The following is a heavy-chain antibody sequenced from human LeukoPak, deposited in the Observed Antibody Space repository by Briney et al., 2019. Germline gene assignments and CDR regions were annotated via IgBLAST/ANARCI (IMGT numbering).Heavy chain of an antibody. D-gene: IGHD6-13*01. V-gene: IGHV3-21*01. CDR1: GFTFSSYS. Sequence: PGGSLRLSCAASGFTFSSYSMNWVRQAPGKGLEWVSSISSSSYIYYAASVKGRFTISSDNAKNSLYLQMNSLRAEGTAVYYCARMGSWYYFDYWGRGTLVSVSS. J-gene: IGHJ4*02. CDR2: ISSSSYI. CDR3: ARMGSWYYFDY.